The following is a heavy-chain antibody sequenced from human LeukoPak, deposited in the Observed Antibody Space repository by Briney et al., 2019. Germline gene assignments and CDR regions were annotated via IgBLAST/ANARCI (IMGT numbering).Heavy chain of an antibody. J-gene: IGHJ4*02. CDR1: GFTFSSYA. CDR2: ISYDGSNK. CDR3: ARDPLNGSYYDY. Sequence: GGSLRLSCAASGFTFSSYAMHWVRQAPGKGLEWVAVISYDGSNKYYADSVKGRFTISRDNSKNTLYLQMNSLRAEDTAVYYCARDPLNGSYYDYWGQGTLVTVSS. V-gene: IGHV3-30-3*01. D-gene: IGHD1-26*01.